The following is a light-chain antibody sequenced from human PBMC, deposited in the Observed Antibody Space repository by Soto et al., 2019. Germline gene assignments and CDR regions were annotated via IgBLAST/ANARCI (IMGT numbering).Light chain of an antibody. V-gene: IGKV3-11*01. J-gene: IGKJ5*01. CDR1: QTVRNNY. CDR2: DAS. Sequence: EIGLTQSPGALSLPPGERATLSCRASQTVRNNYLAWYQQKPGQAPRLLIYDASNRATGIPARFSGSGSGTDFTLTISSREPEDFAVHYCQQRSNWPSITFCHGTRLEIK. CDR3: QQRSNWPSIT.